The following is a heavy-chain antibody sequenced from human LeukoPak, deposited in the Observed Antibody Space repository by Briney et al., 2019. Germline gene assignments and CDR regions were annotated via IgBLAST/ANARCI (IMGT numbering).Heavy chain of an antibody. CDR1: GYSINSYY. Sequence: SETLSLTCTVSGYSINSYYWSWIRQPPGKGLEWIGYIYYSGSTNYNPSLKNRVTISVDTSKNHFSLKLSSVTAADTAVYYCARVPVSGWDFDYWGQGTLVTVSS. J-gene: IGHJ4*02. D-gene: IGHD6-19*01. CDR3: ARVPVSGWDFDY. CDR2: IYYSGST. V-gene: IGHV4-59*01.